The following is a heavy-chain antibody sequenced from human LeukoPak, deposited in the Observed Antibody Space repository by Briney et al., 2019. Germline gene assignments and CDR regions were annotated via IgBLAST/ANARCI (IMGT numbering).Heavy chain of an antibody. V-gene: IGHV3-21*01. CDR2: ISSSSSYI. D-gene: IGHD4-17*01. CDR3: ASFVPTVTTQGEVLDY. Sequence: GGSLRLSCAASGFTFSSYSMNWVRQAPGKGPEWVSSISSSSSYIYYADSVKGRFTISRDNAKNSLYLQMNSLRAEDTAVYYCASFVPTVTTQGEVLDYWGQGTLVTVSS. CDR1: GFTFSSYS. J-gene: IGHJ4*02.